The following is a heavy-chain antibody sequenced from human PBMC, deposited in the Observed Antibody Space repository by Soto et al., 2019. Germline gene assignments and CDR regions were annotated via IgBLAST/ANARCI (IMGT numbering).Heavy chain of an antibody. J-gene: IGHJ6*02. CDR3: NRGQGAPIADYYDHGMDV. CDR1: GFNFSGSA. V-gene: IGHV3-73*02. CDR2: IRSRANNYAT. Sequence: EVHLVESGGGLVQPGGSLKLSCAASGFNFSGSAIHWVRQASGKGLEWVGRIRSRANNYATSSAASVKGRFKFSRDDSKNTAYLQMSTLKTEDTAVYYCNRGQGAPIADYYDHGMDVWGQGTTVTVS. D-gene: IGHD6-13*01.